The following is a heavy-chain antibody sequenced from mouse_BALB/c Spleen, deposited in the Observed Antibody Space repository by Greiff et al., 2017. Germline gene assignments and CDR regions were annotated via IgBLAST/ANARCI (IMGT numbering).Heavy chain of an antibody. CDR2: ILPGSGST. Sequence: QVQLKQSGAELMKPGASVKISCKATGYTFSSYWIEWVKQRPGHGLEWIGEILPGSGSTNYNEKFKGKATFTADTSSNTAYMQLSSLTSEDSAVYYCARDTTVVALDYWGQGTTLTVSS. D-gene: IGHD1-1*01. CDR1: GYTFSSYW. J-gene: IGHJ2*01. CDR3: ARDTTVVALDY. V-gene: IGHV1-9*01.